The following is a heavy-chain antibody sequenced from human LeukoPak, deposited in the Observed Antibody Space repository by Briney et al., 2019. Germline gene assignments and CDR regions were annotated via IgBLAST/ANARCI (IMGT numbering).Heavy chain of an antibody. D-gene: IGHD5-24*01. Sequence: SQTLSLTCAISGDSVSSNSAAWNWIRQSPSRGLEWLGRTYYRSKWYNDYAVSVKSRITINSDTSKNQFSLQLNSVTPEDTAVYYCARDGEMATITNFNYWGQGTLVTVSS. CDR1: GDSVSSNSAA. CDR3: ARDGEMATITNFNY. V-gene: IGHV6-1*01. CDR2: TYYRSKWYN. J-gene: IGHJ4*02.